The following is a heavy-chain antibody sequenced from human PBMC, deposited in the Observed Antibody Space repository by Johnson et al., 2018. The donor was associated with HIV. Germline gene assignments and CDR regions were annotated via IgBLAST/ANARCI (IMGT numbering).Heavy chain of an antibody. V-gene: IGHV3-74*01. CDR3: ARDFVAFGECTAFDI. Sequence: VQLVESGGGLVQPGGSLRLSCAASGFTFSSYWMHWVRQAPGKGLVWVSRINWNGGSTGYADSVKGRFTISRDNAKNSLYLQMNSLRAKDTALYYCARDFVAFGECTAFDIWGQGTMVTVSS. J-gene: IGHJ3*02. CDR1: GFTFSSYW. D-gene: IGHD3-10*01. CDR2: INWNGGST.